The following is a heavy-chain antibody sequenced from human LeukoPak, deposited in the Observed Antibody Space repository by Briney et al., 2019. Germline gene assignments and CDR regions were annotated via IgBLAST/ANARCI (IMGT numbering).Heavy chain of an antibody. CDR1: GGTFSSYA. V-gene: IGHV1-69*13. D-gene: IGHD6-6*01. J-gene: IGHJ4*02. CDR2: IIPIFGTA. Sequence: ASVKVSCKASGGTFSSYAISWVRQAPGQGLEWMGGIIPIFGTANYAQKFRGRVTITADESTSTAYMELSSLRSEDTAVYYCARDWPPLGTSSSSQYYFDYWGQGTLVTVSS. CDR3: ARDWPPLGTSSSSQYYFDY.